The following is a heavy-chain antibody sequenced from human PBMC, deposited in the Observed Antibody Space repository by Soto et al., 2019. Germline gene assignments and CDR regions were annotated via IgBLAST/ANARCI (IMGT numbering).Heavy chain of an antibody. CDR3: ATLTTTYYDILTGNFEGFDY. J-gene: IGHJ4*02. D-gene: IGHD3-9*01. CDR2: IIPIFGTA. Sequence: QVQLVQSGAEVKKPGSSVKVSCKASGGTFSSYAISWVRQAPGQGLEWMGGIIPIFGTANHAQKFQGRVTITADESTSTAYMELSSLRSEDTAVYYCATLTTTYYDILTGNFEGFDYWGQGTLVTVSS. V-gene: IGHV1-69*01. CDR1: GGTFSSYA.